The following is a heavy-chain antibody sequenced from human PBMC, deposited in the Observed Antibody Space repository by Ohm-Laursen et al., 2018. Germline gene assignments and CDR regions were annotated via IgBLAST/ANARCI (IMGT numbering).Heavy chain of an antibody. J-gene: IGHJ4*02. Sequence: SLRLSCAASGFTFSSYGMSWVRQAPGKGLEWVSADSGSGDSTQHADSVKGRFTISRDNSKNTLYLQMNSLRAEDTAVYYCARRVAYDRGEFDYWGLGTQVTVSS. V-gene: IGHV3-23*01. CDR3: ARRVAYDRGEFDY. D-gene: IGHD5-12*01. CDR1: GFTFSSYG. CDR2: DSGSGDST.